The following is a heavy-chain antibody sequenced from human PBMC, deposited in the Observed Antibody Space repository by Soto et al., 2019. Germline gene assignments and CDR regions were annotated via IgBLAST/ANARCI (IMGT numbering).Heavy chain of an antibody. J-gene: IGHJ4*02. CDR3: AKVSVAGTGATGY. CDR2: IYYSGST. D-gene: IGHD6-19*01. Sequence: QLQLQESGPGLVKPSETLSLTCTVSGGSISSSSYYWGWIRQPPGKGLEWIGSIYYSGSTYYNPSLKSRVTISVDTSKNQFSLKLSSVTAADTAVYYCAKVSVAGTGATGYWGQGTLVTVSS. V-gene: IGHV4-39*01. CDR1: GGSISSSSYY.